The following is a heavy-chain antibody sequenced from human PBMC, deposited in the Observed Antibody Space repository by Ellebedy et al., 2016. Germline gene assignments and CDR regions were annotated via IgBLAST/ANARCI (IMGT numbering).Heavy chain of an antibody. V-gene: IGHV3-23*01. CDR3: REGHYSDV. CDR1: GIRFGDFF. J-gene: IGHJ4*02. CDR2: ISAGGDDT. Sequence: GESLKISXATSGIRFGDFFMSWVRQAPGKGLQWVSTISAGGDDTYLADSVKGRLTISRDNSRNILYLQMSSLRDEDSAIYYCREGHYSDVWGQGTQVTVSA.